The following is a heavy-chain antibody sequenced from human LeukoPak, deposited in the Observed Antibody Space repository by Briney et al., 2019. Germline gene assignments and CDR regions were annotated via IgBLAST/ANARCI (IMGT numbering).Heavy chain of an antibody. D-gene: IGHD4-17*01. V-gene: IGHV1-2*02. Sequence: ASVKVSCKASGYTFTGYYMHWVRQAPGQGLEWMGWINPNSGGTNYAQKFQGRVTMTRDTSISTAYMELSRLRSDDTAVYYCARGYDYGDKSVVAAFDIWGQGTMVTVSS. J-gene: IGHJ3*02. CDR3: ARGYDYGDKSVVAAFDI. CDR1: GYTFTGYY. CDR2: INPNSGGT.